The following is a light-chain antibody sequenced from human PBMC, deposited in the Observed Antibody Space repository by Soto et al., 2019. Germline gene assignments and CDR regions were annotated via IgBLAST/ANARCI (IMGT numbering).Light chain of an antibody. CDR1: QGISSY. CDR3: QQVTIYPFT. Sequence: IQLTHSPSSLSASVGDRVTITCRASQGISSYLAWYQQKPGKAPQLLIYAASTLQSGVPSRFSGSGSGTDFTLTISSLQPEDFATYYCQQVTIYPFTFGPGTKVDIK. CDR2: AAS. J-gene: IGKJ3*01. V-gene: IGKV1-9*01.